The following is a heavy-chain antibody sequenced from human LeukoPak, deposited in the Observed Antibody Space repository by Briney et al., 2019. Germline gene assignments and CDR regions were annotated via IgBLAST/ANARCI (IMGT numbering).Heavy chain of an antibody. CDR2: ISYDGSNK. D-gene: IGHD1-26*01. CDR3: ARELSGSGPFDY. V-gene: IGHV3-30*19. J-gene: IGHJ4*02. Sequence: GGSLRLSCAASGFTFNNYGMQWVRQAPGKGLEWVAVISYDGSNKYYADSVKGRFTISRDNSKNTLYLQMNSLRAEDTAVYYCARELSGSGPFDYWGQGTLVTVSS. CDR1: GFTFNNYG.